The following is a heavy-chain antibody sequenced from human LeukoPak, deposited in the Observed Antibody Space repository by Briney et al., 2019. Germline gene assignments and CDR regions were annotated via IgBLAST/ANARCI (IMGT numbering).Heavy chain of an antibody. CDR2: IYHSGST. Sequence: SETLSLTCTVSGYSISSGYYWGWIRQPPGKGLEWIGSIYHSGSTYYNPSLKSRVTISVDTSKNQFSLKLSSVTAADTAVYYCARGVSSPHYWGQGTLVTVSS. J-gene: IGHJ4*02. D-gene: IGHD6-13*01. CDR3: ARGVSSPHY. V-gene: IGHV4-38-2*02. CDR1: GYSISSGYY.